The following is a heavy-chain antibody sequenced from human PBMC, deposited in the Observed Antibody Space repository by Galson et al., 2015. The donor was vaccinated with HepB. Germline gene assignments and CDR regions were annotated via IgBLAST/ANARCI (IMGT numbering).Heavy chain of an antibody. CDR2: MNPNSGTT. J-gene: IGHJ3*02. CDR1: GYTFTNYD. V-gene: IGHV1-8*01. CDR3: ARGRPCSSTSCFPFDAFHI. Sequence: SVKVSCKASGYTFTNYDINWVRQATGQGLEWMGWMNPNSGTTGYAQKFQGRLTMTRSTSRSTAYMELSSLRSEDTAVYYCARGRPCSSTSCFPFDAFHIWGQGTVVTVSS. D-gene: IGHD2-2*01.